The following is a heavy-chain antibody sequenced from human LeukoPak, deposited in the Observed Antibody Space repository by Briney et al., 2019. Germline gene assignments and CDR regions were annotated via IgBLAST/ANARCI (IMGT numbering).Heavy chain of an antibody. V-gene: IGHV4-34*01. CDR1: GGSFSGYY. Sequence: PSETLSLTCAVYGGSFSGYYWSWIRQPPGKGLEWIGKINHSGSTNYNPSLKSRVTISVDTSKNQFSLKLSSVTAADTAVYYCARARGPYGSGSYQYFDYWGQGTLVTVSS. CDR2: INHSGST. J-gene: IGHJ4*02. D-gene: IGHD3-10*01. CDR3: ARARGPYGSGSYQYFDY.